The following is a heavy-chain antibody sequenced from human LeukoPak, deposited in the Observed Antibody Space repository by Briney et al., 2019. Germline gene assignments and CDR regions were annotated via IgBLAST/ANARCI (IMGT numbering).Heavy chain of an antibody. D-gene: IGHD2-2*01. CDR1: GFTFSNAW. Sequence: GGSLRLSCAASGFTFSNAWMSWVRQAPGKGLEWVGRIKSKTDGGTTDYAAPVKGRFTISRDDSKNTLYLQMNSLKTEDTAVYYCTTDPSGRSSTSCYYNWFDPWGQGTLVTVSS. CDR3: TTDPSGRSSTSCYYNWFDP. V-gene: IGHV3-15*01. J-gene: IGHJ5*02. CDR2: IKSKTDGGTT.